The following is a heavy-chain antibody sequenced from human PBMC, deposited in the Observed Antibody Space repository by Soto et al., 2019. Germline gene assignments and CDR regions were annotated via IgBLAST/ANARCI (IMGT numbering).Heavy chain of an antibody. Sequence: GGSLRLSCASSGVTFSSYAMSWVRQAPGKGLEWVSAISGSGGSTYYADSVKGRFTISRDNSKNTLYLQMNSLRAEDTAVYYCAKDFGDYGDYFDYWGQGTLVTVSS. CDR2: ISGSGGST. V-gene: IGHV3-23*01. CDR1: GVTFSSYA. CDR3: AKDFGDYGDYFDY. D-gene: IGHD4-17*01. J-gene: IGHJ4*02.